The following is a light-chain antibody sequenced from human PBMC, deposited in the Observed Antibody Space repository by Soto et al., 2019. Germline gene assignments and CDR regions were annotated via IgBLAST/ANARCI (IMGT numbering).Light chain of an antibody. J-gene: IGLJ1*01. Sequence: QSALTQPASVSGSPGQSITISCTGTSSDIGNYKYVSWYQHHPGKAPKLIIYEVTNRPSGASNRFSGSKSGNTASLTISGLLAEDESDYYCSLYTCSNGHVFGSGTKVTVL. CDR1: SSDIGNYKY. CDR3: SLYTCSNGHV. V-gene: IGLV2-14*01. CDR2: EVT.